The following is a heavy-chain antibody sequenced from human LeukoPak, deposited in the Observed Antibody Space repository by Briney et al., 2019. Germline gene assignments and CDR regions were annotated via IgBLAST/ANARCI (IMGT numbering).Heavy chain of an antibody. D-gene: IGHD1-26*01. CDR3: ARGSLRARAFDI. CDR2: IYHSGST. V-gene: IGHV4-38-2*01. Sequence: SETLSLTCAVSGYSISSGYYWGWIRQPPGKGLEWIGSIYHSGSTYYNPSLKSRVTISVDTSKNQFSLKLSSVTAADTAVYYCARGSLRARAFDIWGLGTMVTVSS. J-gene: IGHJ3*02. CDR1: GYSISSGYY.